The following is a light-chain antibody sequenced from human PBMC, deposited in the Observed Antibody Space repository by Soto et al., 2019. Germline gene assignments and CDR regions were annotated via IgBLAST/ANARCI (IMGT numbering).Light chain of an antibody. J-gene: IGKJ1*01. V-gene: IGKV3-20*01. CDR3: QHYGSSPRT. Sequence: EIVLTQSPGTLSLSPGERATLSCRASQSVSSKHLAWYPKKPGQAPRLLIYAASSRATGIPDRFSGSGSETDFTLTVSRLEPEDFAMYYCQHYGSSPRTFGQGTKVEFK. CDR2: AAS. CDR1: QSVSSKH.